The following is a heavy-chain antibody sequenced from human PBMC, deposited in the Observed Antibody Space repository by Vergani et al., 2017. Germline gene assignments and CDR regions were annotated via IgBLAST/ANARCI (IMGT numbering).Heavy chain of an antibody. CDR2: IHYSGRT. CDR3: ANADAFCGRSKCHRDAIDMFDI. V-gene: IGHV4-30-4*08. D-gene: IGHD2-15*01. Sequence: QMQLQESGPGLVKPSETLSLTCSVSGVSISIKHYYWNWFRQSPEKGLEWIGYIHYSGRTYYNPSLKSRTTLSIDTSKNQFSLDLRSVTAADTAVYHCANADAFCGRSKCHRDAIDMFDIWGRGTMVTVSS. CDR1: GVSISIKHYY. J-gene: IGHJ3*02.